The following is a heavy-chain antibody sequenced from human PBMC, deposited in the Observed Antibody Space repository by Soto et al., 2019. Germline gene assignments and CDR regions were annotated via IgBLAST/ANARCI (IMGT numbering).Heavy chain of an antibody. Sequence: SETLSLTCAVSGSSIGSSYYWGWIRQPPGKGLEWIGTIHHGGSSFYNPSLKSRVTMSVDTSKNQFSLKLRSVTAADTAVYFCAIEWGTTTRDLRWFDTWGQGTLVTLYS. J-gene: IGHJ5*02. CDR1: GSSIGSSYY. D-gene: IGHD3-16*01. CDR3: AIEWGTTTRDLRWFDT. CDR2: IHHGGSS. V-gene: IGHV4-38-2*02.